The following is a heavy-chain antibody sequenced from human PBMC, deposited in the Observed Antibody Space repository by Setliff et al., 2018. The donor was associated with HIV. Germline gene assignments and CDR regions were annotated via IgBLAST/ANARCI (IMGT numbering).Heavy chain of an antibody. J-gene: IGHJ4*02. CDR2: IKQDGGEK. Sequence: GGSLRLSCAASGFSFSSHWMTWVRQAPGKGLEWAANIKQDGGEKYYVGSVKGRFTISRDNAKNSLFLQMNSLRAEDTAVYYCARELSSAYYWPFDSWGQGTLVTVSS. V-gene: IGHV3-7*01. CDR1: GFSFSSHW. D-gene: IGHD3-10*01. CDR3: ARELSSAYYWPFDS.